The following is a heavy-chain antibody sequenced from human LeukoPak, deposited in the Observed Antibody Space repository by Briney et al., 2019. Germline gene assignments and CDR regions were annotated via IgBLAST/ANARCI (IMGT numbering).Heavy chain of an antibody. CDR2: IGTAGDT. D-gene: IGHD6-13*01. V-gene: IGHV3-13*01. CDR3: ARGRIAAAGTPVDY. Sequence: GGSLRLSCAASGFTFSSYDMHWVRQATGKGLEWVSAIGTAGDTYYPGSVKGRFTVSRENAKNSLYLQMNSLRAGDTAVYYCARGRIAAAGTPVDYWGQGTLVTVSS. J-gene: IGHJ4*02. CDR1: GFTFSSYD.